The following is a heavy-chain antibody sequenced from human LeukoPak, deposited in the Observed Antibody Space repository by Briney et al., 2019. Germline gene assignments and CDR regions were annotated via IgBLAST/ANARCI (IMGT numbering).Heavy chain of an antibody. CDR1: GGSLSSGEYY. J-gene: IGHJ4*02. D-gene: IGHD5-12*01. Sequence: SETLSLTCTVSGGSLSSGEYYWGWVRQPPGKGLEWIGYIYYSGSNYYNPSLKSRVTISLDTSKNQLSLKLSSVTAADTAVYYCARVEPSRSGYDYWIFDYWGQGTLVTVSS. CDR3: ARVEPSRSGYDYWIFDY. V-gene: IGHV4-30-4*01. CDR2: IYYSGSN.